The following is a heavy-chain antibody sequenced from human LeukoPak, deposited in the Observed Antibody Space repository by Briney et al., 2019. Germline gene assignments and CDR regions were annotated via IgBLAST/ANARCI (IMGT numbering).Heavy chain of an antibody. CDR3: AKSNGYGLVDI. D-gene: IGHD3-10*01. J-gene: IGHJ3*02. CDR2: IFYSGST. Sequence: SETLSLTCSVSGYSISSGYYWGWVRQPPGKGLEWIGNIFYSGSTYYSPSLKSRVTISLDTSRNQFSLKLNSVTAADTAVYYCAKSNGYGLVDIWGQGTMVTVSS. V-gene: IGHV4-38-2*02. CDR1: GYSISSGYY.